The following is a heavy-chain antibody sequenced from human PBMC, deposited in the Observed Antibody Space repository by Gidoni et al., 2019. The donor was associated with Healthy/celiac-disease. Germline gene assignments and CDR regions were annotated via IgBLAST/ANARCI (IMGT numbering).Heavy chain of an antibody. CDR1: GGSFSGYY. V-gene: IGHV4-34*01. Sequence: QVQLQQWGAGLLKPSETLSLTCAVYGGSFSGYYWSWIRQPPGKVLEWIGEINHSGSTNYNPSLKSRVTISVDTSKNQFSLKLSSVTAADTAVYYCARGVRIPRYFDYWGQGTLVTVSS. CDR2: INHSGST. CDR3: ARGVRIPRYFDY. J-gene: IGHJ4*02.